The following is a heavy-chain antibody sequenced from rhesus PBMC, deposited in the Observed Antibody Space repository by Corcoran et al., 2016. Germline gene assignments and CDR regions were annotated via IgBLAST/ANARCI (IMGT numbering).Heavy chain of an antibody. CDR2: IYGSGRST. J-gene: IGHJ4*01. D-gene: IGHD6-43*01. V-gene: IGHV4S11*01. Sequence: QVQLQESGPGLVKPSETLSLTCAVSGGSFSSYWWSWIRPPPGKGMEWIGYIYGSGRSTNYNPSLKSRVSLSVDTSKNQLSLKLSSVTTADTAVYYCARSSGYSSSYTFDYWGQGVLVTVSS. CDR3: ARSSGYSSSYTFDY. CDR1: GGSFSSYW.